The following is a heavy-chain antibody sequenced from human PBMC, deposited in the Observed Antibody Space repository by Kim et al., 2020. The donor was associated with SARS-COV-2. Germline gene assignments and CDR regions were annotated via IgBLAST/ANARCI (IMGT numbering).Heavy chain of an antibody. CDR1: GGSISSSNW. V-gene: IGHV4-4*02. Sequence: SETLSLTCAVSGGSISSSNWWSWVRHPPGKGLEWIGEIYHSGSTNYNPSLKSRVTISVDKSKNQFSLKLSSVTAADTAVYYCARGVRITIFGVVTYFDYWGQGTLVTVSS. J-gene: IGHJ4*02. CDR2: IYHSGST. D-gene: IGHD3-3*01. CDR3: ARGVRITIFGVVTYFDY.